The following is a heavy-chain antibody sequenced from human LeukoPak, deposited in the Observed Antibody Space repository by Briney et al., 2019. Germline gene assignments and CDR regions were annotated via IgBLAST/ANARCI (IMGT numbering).Heavy chain of an antibody. CDR2: ISSSSGYI. V-gene: IGHV3-21*01. CDR3: ARIYFGSGLCYY. Sequence: PGGSLRLSCAASGFTFSSYRMNWVRQAPGKGLEWVSSISSSSGYIYYADSVKGRFTISRANAKNSLYLQMNSLRAEDTAVYYCARIYFGSGLCYYWGQGTLITVSS. D-gene: IGHD3-10*01. CDR1: GFTFSSYR. J-gene: IGHJ4*02.